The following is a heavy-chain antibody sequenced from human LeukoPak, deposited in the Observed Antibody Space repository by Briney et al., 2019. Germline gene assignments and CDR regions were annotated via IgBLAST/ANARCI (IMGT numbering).Heavy chain of an antibody. J-gene: IGHJ4*02. D-gene: IGHD1-26*01. CDR2: ISYDGSSK. V-gene: IGHV3-30*18. Sequence: GGSLRLSCAASGFTFSSYGMHWVRQAPGKGLEWVAVISYDGSSKDYADSVKGRFTISRDNSKNTLYLQMNSLRVEDTAVYYCAKGFSLGATTFFDYWGQGTLVTVSS. CDR3: AKGFSLGATTFFDY. CDR1: GFTFSSYG.